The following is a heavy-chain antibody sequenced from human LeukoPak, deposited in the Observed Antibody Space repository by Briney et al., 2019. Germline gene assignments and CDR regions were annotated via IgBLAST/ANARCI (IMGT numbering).Heavy chain of an antibody. CDR2: IYNSGNT. Sequence: PSETLSLTCTVSGGSISDFYWSWIRQPAGKGLEWIGRIYNSGNTNYNPSLKSRVTMSLDTSKNHFSLRLRSVTAAGTAVYYCARYAGDYWGQGTLVTVSS. CDR3: ARYAGDY. CDR1: GGSISDFY. D-gene: IGHD1-1*01. J-gene: IGHJ4*02. V-gene: IGHV4-4*07.